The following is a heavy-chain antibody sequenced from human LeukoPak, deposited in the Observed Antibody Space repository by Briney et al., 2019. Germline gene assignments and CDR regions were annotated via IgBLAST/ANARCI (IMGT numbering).Heavy chain of an antibody. Sequence: SETLSLTCTVSGGSISSSSYYWGWIRQPPGKGLEWIGSIYYSGSTYYNPSLKSRVTISVDTSKNQFSLKLSSVTAADTAVYYCARWSPSDYDILTGYQDDAFDIWGQGTMVTVSS. V-gene: IGHV4-39*01. D-gene: IGHD3-9*01. CDR3: ARWSPSDYDILTGYQDDAFDI. CDR1: GGSISSSSYY. CDR2: IYYSGST. J-gene: IGHJ3*02.